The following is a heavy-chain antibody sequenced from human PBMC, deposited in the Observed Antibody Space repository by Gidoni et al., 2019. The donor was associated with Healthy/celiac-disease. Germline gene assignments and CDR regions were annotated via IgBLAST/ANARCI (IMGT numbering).Heavy chain of an antibody. D-gene: IGHD3-3*01. CDR2: ISGSGGST. V-gene: IGHV3-23*04. CDR3: AKEGITIFGVVTDLEYYFDY. Sequence: EGQLVESGGGVVQPGGSLRLSCAASGFTWSSYAMSWGRQAPGKGLEWVSAISGSGGSTYYADSVKGRFTISRDNSKNTLYLQMNSLRAEDTAVYYCAKEGITIFGVVTDLEYYFDYWGQGTLVTVSS. J-gene: IGHJ4*02. CDR1: GFTWSSYA.